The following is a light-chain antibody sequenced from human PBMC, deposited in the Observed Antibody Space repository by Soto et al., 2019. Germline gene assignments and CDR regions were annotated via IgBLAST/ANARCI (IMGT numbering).Light chain of an antibody. CDR3: QQFNSYRFT. CDR2: DAS. CDR1: QGISSA. V-gene: IGKV1-13*02. Sequence: AIQLTQSPSSLSASVGDRVTITCRASQGISSALAWYQQKPGKAPKLLIYDASSLESGVPSRFSGSGSGTDFTLTISSLQPEDFASYYCQQFNSYRFTFGPGTKVDIK. J-gene: IGKJ3*01.